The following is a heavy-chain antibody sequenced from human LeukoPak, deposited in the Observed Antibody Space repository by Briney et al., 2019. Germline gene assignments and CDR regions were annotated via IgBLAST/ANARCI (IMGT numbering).Heavy chain of an antibody. CDR1: GFTFSRSW. J-gene: IGHJ4*02. Sequence: PGGSLRLSCVASGFTFSRSWIHWVRQVPGKGLVWVSRINTDGTTTTYADSVKGRFTISRDNAKNTGYLQMSSLRADDSALYYCVRSLGADDFRGQGTLVTVSS. V-gene: IGHV3-74*03. CDR2: INTDGTTT. D-gene: IGHD1-26*01. CDR3: VRSLGADDF.